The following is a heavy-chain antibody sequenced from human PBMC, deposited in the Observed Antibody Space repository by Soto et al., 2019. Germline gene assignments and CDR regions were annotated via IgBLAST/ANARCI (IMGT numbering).Heavy chain of an antibody. CDR2: IIPLFGTT. D-gene: IGHD4-17*01. CDR1: GGTFSRNA. Sequence: QVQLVQSGAEVKKPGSSVTVSCKASGGTFSRNAINWVRQAPGQGLEWMGGIIPLFGTTNYAQNFQGRVTITADESTNTAYMELSSLRSEDTAVYYCARYGAVTVTTSYFDYWGQGTLVSVSS. J-gene: IGHJ4*02. V-gene: IGHV1-69*12. CDR3: ARYGAVTVTTSYFDY.